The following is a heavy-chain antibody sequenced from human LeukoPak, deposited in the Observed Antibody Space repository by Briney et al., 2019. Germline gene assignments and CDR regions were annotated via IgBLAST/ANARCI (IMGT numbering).Heavy chain of an antibody. Sequence: PSETLSLTCTVSGGSISSSSYYWGWIRQPPGKGLEWIGSIYYSGSTYYNPSLKSRVTISVDTSKNQFSLKLSSVTAADTAVYYCAGGSYSSSLYWFDPWGQGTLVTVSS. J-gene: IGHJ5*02. D-gene: IGHD6-6*01. CDR2: IYYSGST. V-gene: IGHV4-39*07. CDR1: GGSISSSSYY. CDR3: AGGSYSSSLYWFDP.